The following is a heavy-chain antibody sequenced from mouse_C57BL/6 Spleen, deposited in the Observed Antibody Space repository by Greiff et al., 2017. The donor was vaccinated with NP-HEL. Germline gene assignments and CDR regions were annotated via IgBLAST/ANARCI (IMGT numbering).Heavy chain of an antibody. V-gene: IGHV1-54*01. CDR2: INPGSGGT. J-gene: IGHJ3*01. CDR3: ARSGYDGYRLAY. D-gene: IGHD2-3*01. CDR1: GYAFTNYL. Sequence: QVQLQQSGAELVRPGTSVKVSCKASGYAFTNYLIEWVKQRPGQGLEWIGVINPGSGGTNYNEKFKGKATLTADKSSSTAYMQISSLTSEDSAVYFCARSGYDGYRLAYWGQGTLVTVSA.